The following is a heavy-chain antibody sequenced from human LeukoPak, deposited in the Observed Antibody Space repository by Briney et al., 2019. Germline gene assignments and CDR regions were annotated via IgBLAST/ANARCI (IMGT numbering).Heavy chain of an antibody. D-gene: IGHD5-12*01. CDR1: GFTFDDYA. Sequence: GRSLRLSCAASGFTFDDYAMHWVRQAPGKGLEWVSGISWNSGSIGYADSVKGRFTISRDNAKNSLYLQMNSLRAEDMALYYCAKGGEWLRLFDYWGQGTLVTVSS. V-gene: IGHV3-9*03. CDR2: ISWNSGSI. CDR3: AKGGEWLRLFDY. J-gene: IGHJ4*02.